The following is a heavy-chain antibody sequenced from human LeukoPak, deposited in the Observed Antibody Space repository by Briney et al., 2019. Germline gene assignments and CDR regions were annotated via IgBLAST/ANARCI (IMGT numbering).Heavy chain of an antibody. D-gene: IGHD4-17*01. CDR3: ARDRSNGDYAFDY. Sequence: PGGSLRLSCTASGFTFSSYDMSWVRQAPGKGLEWVSSTTTYSSYIHYADSVKGRFTISRDNAKNSLYLQMNSLRAEDTAVYYCARDRSNGDYAFDYWGQGALVTVSS. CDR1: GFTFSSYD. V-gene: IGHV3-21*01. CDR2: TTTYSSYI. J-gene: IGHJ4*02.